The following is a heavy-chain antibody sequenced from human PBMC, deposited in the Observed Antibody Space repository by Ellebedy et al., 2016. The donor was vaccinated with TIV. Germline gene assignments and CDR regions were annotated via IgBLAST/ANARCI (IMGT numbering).Heavy chain of an antibody. J-gene: IGHJ6*02. CDR2: ISGSGGST. D-gene: IGHD1-7*01. V-gene: IGHV3-23*01. CDR3: AKGTEGGTGTFYYYGMDV. CDR1: GFTFSSYA. Sequence: GESLKISCAASGFTFSSYAMSWVRQAPGKGLEWVSAISGSGGSTYYADSVKGRFTISRDNSKNTLYLQMNSLRAEDTAVYYCAKGTEGGTGTFYYYGMDVWGQGTTVTVSS.